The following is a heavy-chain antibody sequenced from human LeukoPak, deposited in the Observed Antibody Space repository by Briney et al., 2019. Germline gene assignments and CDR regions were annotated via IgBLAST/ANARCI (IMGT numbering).Heavy chain of an antibody. V-gene: IGHV3-21*01. CDR1: GFTFSSYS. Sequence: PGGSLRLSCAASGFTFSSYSMNWVRQAPGKGLEWVSSISSSSSYIYYADSVKGRFTISRDNAKNSLYLQMNSLRAEDTAVYYCARVRDIVVVPAALDYWGQGTLVTVSS. CDR2: ISSSSSYI. D-gene: IGHD2-2*01. CDR3: ARVRDIVVVPAALDY. J-gene: IGHJ4*02.